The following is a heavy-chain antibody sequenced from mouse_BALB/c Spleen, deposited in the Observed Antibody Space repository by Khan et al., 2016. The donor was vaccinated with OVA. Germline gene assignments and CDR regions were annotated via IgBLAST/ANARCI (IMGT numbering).Heavy chain of an antibody. V-gene: IGHV9-3-1*01. CDR2: INTYTGEP. CDR3: ARSDGNYKFTY. D-gene: IGHD2-1*01. Sequence: QIQLVQSGPELKKPGETVKISCKASGYTLTDYGMNWVKQAPGKGLKWMGWINTYTGEPTYADDFKGRFAFSLETSASTAYLQVTNLKNEDTATXFCARSDGNYKFTYWGQGTLVTVSA. J-gene: IGHJ3*01. CDR1: GYTLTDYG.